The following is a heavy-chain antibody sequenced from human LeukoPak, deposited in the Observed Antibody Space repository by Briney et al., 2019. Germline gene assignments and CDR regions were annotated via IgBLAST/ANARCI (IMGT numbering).Heavy chain of an antibody. J-gene: IGHJ4*02. D-gene: IGHD3-22*01. V-gene: IGHV1-69*04. Sequence: SVKVSCKASGGTFSSYAISWVRQAPGQGLEWMGRIIPIFGIANYAQKFQGRVTITADKSTSTAYMELSSLRSEDTAVYYCARADSYDSSGYCTTYFDYWGQGTLVTVSS. CDR3: ARADSYDSSGYCTTYFDY. CDR1: GGTFSSYA. CDR2: IIPIFGIA.